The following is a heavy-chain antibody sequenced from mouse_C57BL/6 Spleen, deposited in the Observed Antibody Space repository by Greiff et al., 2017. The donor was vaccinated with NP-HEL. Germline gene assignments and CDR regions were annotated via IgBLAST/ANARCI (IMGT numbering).Heavy chain of an antibody. D-gene: IGHD2-5*01. CDR1: GFTFSSYA. J-gene: IGHJ4*01. V-gene: IGHV5-4*03. CDR2: ISDGGSYT. Sequence: EVMLVESGGGLVKPGGSLKLSCAASGFTFSSYAMSWVRQTPEKRLEWVATISDGGSYTYYPDNVKGRFTISRDNAKNNLYLQMSHLKPEDTAMYYCARRTYYSNYYAMDYWGQGTSVTVSS. CDR3: ARRTYYSNYYAMDY.